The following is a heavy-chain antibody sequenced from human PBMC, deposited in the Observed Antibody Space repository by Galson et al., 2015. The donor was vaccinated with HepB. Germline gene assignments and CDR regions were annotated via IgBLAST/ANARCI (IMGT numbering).Heavy chain of an antibody. CDR2: ISGNGIST. V-gene: IGHV3-64*01. CDR3: ARDPAVNYYYDSSGYLDY. J-gene: IGHJ4*02. D-gene: IGHD3-22*01. Sequence: SLRLSCAASGFTFSSYAMHWVRQAPGKGLEFVSAISGNGISTYYTNSVKGRFTISRDNSKNTLYLQMGSLRVEDMAMYYCARDPAVNYYYDSSGYLDYWGPGTLVTVSS. CDR1: GFTFSSYA.